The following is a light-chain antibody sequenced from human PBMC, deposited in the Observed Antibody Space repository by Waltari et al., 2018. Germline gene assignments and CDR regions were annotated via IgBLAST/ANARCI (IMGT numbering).Light chain of an antibody. V-gene: IGKV3-20*01. CDR2: DTP. Sequence: EIVLTQSPGTLSLSPGERVTVSCRASQSVSKYLAWYQQKPGQAPRLLIYDTPTRATGIPDRFSGSGTGTDFSLTITRLEPEDVATYFCQKYGTLPATFGQGTKVEIK. J-gene: IGKJ1*01. CDR3: QKYGTLPAT. CDR1: QSVSKY.